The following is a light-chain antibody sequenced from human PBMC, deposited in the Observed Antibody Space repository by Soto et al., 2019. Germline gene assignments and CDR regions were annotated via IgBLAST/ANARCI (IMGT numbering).Light chain of an antibody. Sequence: VMTQSPASLSVSPVERATVACRASASASSNLAQYQQKPGQGPRLLIYGASTRATGIPARFSGSGSGTDFTLTISSLEPEDFALYYCQQYQNLWTFGQGTKVDIK. CDR1: ASASSN. CDR3: QQYQNLWT. J-gene: IGKJ1*01. V-gene: IGKV3-15*01. CDR2: GAS.